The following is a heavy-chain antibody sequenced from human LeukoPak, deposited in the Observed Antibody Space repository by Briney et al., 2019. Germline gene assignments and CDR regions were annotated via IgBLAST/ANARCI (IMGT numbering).Heavy chain of an antibody. CDR1: GFTFSSYA. V-gene: IGHV3-23*01. CDR3: AKYRTLDWFDP. Sequence: GGSLRLSCAASGFTFSSYAMSWVRQARGKGLEWVSAISGSGGSTYYADSVKGQFPISRDHSKDTLYLQMNSLRAEDTAVYYCAKYRTLDWFDPWGQGTLVTVSS. CDR2: ISGSGGST. D-gene: IGHD1-7*01. J-gene: IGHJ5*02.